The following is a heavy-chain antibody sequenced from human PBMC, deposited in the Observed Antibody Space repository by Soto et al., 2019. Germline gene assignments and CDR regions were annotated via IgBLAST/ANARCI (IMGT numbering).Heavy chain of an antibody. D-gene: IGHD3-10*01. J-gene: IGHJ6*02. CDR3: ARYYGSGSYLPYYYGMDV. CDR1: GGSISSSSYY. CDR2: IYYSGST. Sequence: QLQLQESGPGLVKPSETLSLTCTVSGGSISSSSYYWGWIRQPPGKGLEWIGRIYYSGSTYYNPSLKSRVTVSVDTSQNQFCLQQRSVTAADPAWDYLARYYGSGSYLPYYYGMDVWGQGTAVTVS. V-gene: IGHV4-39*01.